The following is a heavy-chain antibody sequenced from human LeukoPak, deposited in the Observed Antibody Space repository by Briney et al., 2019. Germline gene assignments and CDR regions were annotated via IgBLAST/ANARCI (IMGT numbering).Heavy chain of an antibody. J-gene: IGHJ4*02. CDR2: IKEDGSEK. V-gene: IGHV3-7*01. Sequence: GSLRLSCAAAGFTFSNYWMNWVRQPPARGLEWVANIKEDGSEKYYVDSVKGRFTISRDNDKNSLLLQINSLRAEDMCVYYCARHWDRIYSYRDGSYWGQGTLVTVSS. CDR1: GFTFSNYW. D-gene: IGHD5-18*01. CDR3: ARHWDRIYSYRDGSY.